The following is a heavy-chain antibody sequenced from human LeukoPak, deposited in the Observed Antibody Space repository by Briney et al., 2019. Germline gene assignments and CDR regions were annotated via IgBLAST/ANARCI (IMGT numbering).Heavy chain of an antibody. J-gene: IGHJ4*02. CDR3: ARGVKGGPGFTADY. CDR2: INHSGST. CDR1: GGSFSGYY. Sequence: SETLSLTCAVYGGSFSGYYWSWIRQPPGKGLEWIGEINHSGSTNYNPSLKSRVTISVDTSKNQFSLKLSSVTAADTAVYYCARGVKGGPGFTADYWGQGTLVTVSS. D-gene: IGHD1-26*01. V-gene: IGHV4-34*01.